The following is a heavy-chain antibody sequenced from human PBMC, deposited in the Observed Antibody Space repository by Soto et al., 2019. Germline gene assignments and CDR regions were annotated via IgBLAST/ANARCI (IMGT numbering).Heavy chain of an antibody. J-gene: IGHJ4*02. V-gene: IGHV2-5*02. D-gene: IGHD3-3*01. CDR3: AHRVLRTVFGLVTTTAIYFDF. CDR1: GFSLTTSGVG. CDR2: IYWDDDK. Sequence: QITLNESGPTVVRPTETLTLTCRFSGFSLTTSGVGVGWIRQSPGKAPEGLALIYWDDDKRYSASLKSRLTNTKDTSKNQVVLTVSDLDPTDTATYYCAHRVLRTVFGLVTTTAIYFDFWGQGTPVAVSS.